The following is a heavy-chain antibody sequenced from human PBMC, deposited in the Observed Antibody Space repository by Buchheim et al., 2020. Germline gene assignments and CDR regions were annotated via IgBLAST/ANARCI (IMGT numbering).Heavy chain of an antibody. CDR2: IIPILGIA. CDR3: ARDTYSLRSYYYYGMDV. CDR1: GGTFSSYA. V-gene: IGHV1-69*04. D-gene: IGHD4-11*01. Sequence: QVQLVQSGAEVKKPGSSVKVSCKASGGTFSSYAISWVRQAPGQGLEWMGRIIPILGIANYAQKFQGRVTITADKSTSPAYMELSSLRSEDTAVYYCARDTYSLRSYYYYGMDVWGQGTT. J-gene: IGHJ6*02.